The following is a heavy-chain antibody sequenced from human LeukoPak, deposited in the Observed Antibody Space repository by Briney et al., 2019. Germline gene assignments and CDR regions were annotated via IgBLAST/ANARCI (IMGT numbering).Heavy chain of an antibody. CDR1: GYTFTSYA. Sequence: ASVKVSCTASGYTFTSYAMNWVRQAPGQGLEWMGWINTNTGNPTYVQGFTGRFVFSLDTSVSTAYLQISSLKAEDTAVYYCARYYYDSGGYYYVPFDYWGQGTLVTVSS. CDR2: INTNTGNP. V-gene: IGHV7-4-1*02. CDR3: ARYYYDSGGYYYVPFDY. J-gene: IGHJ4*02. D-gene: IGHD3-22*01.